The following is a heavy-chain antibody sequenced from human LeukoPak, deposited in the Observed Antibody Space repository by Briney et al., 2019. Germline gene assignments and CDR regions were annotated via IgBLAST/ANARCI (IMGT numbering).Heavy chain of an antibody. CDR1: GYSISSGYY. CDR2: IYHSGST. Sequence: SETLSLTCAVSGYSISSGYYWGWIRQPPGKGLEWIGSIYHSGSTYYNPSLKSRVTISVDTSKNQFSLKLSSVTAADTAVYYCARRAYYDFWSGFGHAFDIWGQGTMVTVSS. D-gene: IGHD3-3*01. J-gene: IGHJ3*02. V-gene: IGHV4-38-2*01. CDR3: ARRAYYDFWSGFGHAFDI.